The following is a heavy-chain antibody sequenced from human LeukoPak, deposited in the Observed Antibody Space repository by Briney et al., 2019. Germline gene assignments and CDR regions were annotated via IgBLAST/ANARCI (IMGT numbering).Heavy chain of an antibody. J-gene: IGHJ5*02. D-gene: IGHD3-10*01. CDR1: GFTFSSHG. V-gene: IGHV3-33*01. Sequence: GRSLRLSCAASGFTFSSHGMHWVRQAPGKGLEWVAVIWYDGCDKYYADSVKGRFTISRDNSKNTVYLQMNSLRGEDTAVYHCARWFDDRALDPWGQGTLVTVSS. CDR3: ARWFDDRALDP. CDR2: IWYDGCDK.